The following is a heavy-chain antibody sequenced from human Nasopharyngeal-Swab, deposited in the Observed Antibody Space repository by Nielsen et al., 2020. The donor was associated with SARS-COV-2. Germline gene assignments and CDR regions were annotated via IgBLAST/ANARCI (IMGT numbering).Heavy chain of an antibody. CDR1: GYTFSSYW. V-gene: IGHV3-74*01. CDR3: VKHQGSSSDQ. J-gene: IGHJ4*02. Sequence: GESLKISCTASGYTFSSYWMHWVRQVPGKGLVWVSRINIDGSVTDYADSVKGRFTISRDNARNTLYLQMNSLRVEDTALYYCVKHQGSSSDQWGQGTLVTVSS. CDR2: INIDGSVT.